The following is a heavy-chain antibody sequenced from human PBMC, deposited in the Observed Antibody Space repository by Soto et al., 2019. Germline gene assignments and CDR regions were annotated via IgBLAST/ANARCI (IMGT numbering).Heavy chain of an antibody. Sequence: VGSLRLSCAASGFSVSDNFMNWVRQAPGKGLEWVSIIYSGGSTFYADSVRGRFTISRDNSKNTLYLQMNSLRAEDTAAYYCARGPYGNMDRGLDVWGQGTSVTVSS. V-gene: IGHV3-53*01. CDR3: ARGPYGNMDRGLDV. CDR1: GFSVSDNF. D-gene: IGHD2-8*01. CDR2: IYSGGST. J-gene: IGHJ6*02.